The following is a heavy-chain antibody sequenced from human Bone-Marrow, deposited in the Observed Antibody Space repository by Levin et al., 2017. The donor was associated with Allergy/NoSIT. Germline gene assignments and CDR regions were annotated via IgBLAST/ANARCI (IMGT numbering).Heavy chain of an antibody. V-gene: IGHV4-34*01. J-gene: IGHJ4*02. CDR1: GGSFSGYY. CDR2: INHSGST. CDR3: ARGLRSSATVTTFFY. D-gene: IGHD4-17*01. Sequence: SETLSLTCAVYGGSFSGYYWSWIRQPPGKGLEWIGEINHSGSTNYNPSLKSRVTISVDTSKNQFSLKLSSVTAADTAVYYCARGLRSSATVTTFFYWGQGTLVTVSS.